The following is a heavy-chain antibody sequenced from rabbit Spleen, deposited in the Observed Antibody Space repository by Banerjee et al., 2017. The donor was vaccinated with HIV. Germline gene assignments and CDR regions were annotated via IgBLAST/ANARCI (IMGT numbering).Heavy chain of an antibody. V-gene: IGHV1S40*01. Sequence: QSLEESGGGLVKPGASLTLTCKASGFSFASGYDMCWVRPAPGKGLEWVACAYAGSSGSSYYASWAKGRFTISKTSSTTVTLQMTSLIAADTATYFCARDAGTSFSTYGMDLWGPGTLVTVS. CDR1: GFSFASGYD. J-gene: IGHJ6*01. D-gene: IGHD8-1*01. CDR2: AYAGSSGSS. CDR3: ARDAGTSFSTYGMDL.